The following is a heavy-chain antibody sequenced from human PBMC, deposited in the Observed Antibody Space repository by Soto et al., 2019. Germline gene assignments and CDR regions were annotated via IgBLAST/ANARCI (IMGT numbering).Heavy chain of an antibody. CDR1: GYNFASYW. J-gene: IGHJ4*02. CDR2: IYPGDSDT. Sequence: GESLKISCKGSGYNFASYWIDWLRQMPGKGLEWMGLIYPGDSDTRYSPSFQGQVAISPDQSISTASLQWSSLKASDTAMFYCAPSRWEDSNTWSFDYLGQGTLVTVSS. CDR3: APSRWEDSNTWSFDY. V-gene: IGHV5-51*01. D-gene: IGHD1-26*01.